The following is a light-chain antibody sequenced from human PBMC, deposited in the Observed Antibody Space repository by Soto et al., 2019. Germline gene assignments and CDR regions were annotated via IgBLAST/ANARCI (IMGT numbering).Light chain of an antibody. Sequence: EIVLTQSPGTLSLSPGERATLSCRASQSISSNYFAWYQQKPGQAPRLLIYGASTRATGIPDRFSGSGSGTAFTLTISRLEPEDFAVYYCQQFGRSPTFGQGTKVEIK. V-gene: IGKV3-20*01. CDR3: QQFGRSPT. CDR1: QSISSNY. CDR2: GAS. J-gene: IGKJ1*01.